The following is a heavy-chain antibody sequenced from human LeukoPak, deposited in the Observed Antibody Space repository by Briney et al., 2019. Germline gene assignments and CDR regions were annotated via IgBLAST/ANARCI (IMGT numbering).Heavy chain of an antibody. V-gene: IGHV3-7*01. CDR2: IKEDGSEK. J-gene: IGHJ4*02. CDR3: AREHDYGDYVDY. Sequence: TGGSLRLSCAASGFTFSSYAMSWVRQAPGKGLEWVANIKEDGSEKKYVDSVKGRFTVSRDNAKNSVYLQMNSLRAEDTAVYYCAREHDYGDYVDYWGQGTLVTVSS. D-gene: IGHD4-17*01. CDR1: GFTFSSYA.